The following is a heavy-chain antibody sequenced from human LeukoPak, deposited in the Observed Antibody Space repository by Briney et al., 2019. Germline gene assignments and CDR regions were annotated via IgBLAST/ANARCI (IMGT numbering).Heavy chain of an antibody. V-gene: IGHV1-8*03. Sequence: ASVNVSCKSSGYTFTSYDINWVRQATGQGLEWMGWMNPNSGNTGYAQKFQGRVTITRNTSISTAYMELSSLRSEDTAVYYCARVLKYGDYEIDYWGQGTLVTVSS. CDR3: ARVLKYGDYEIDY. CDR1: GYTFTSYD. J-gene: IGHJ4*02. D-gene: IGHD4-17*01. CDR2: MNPNSGNT.